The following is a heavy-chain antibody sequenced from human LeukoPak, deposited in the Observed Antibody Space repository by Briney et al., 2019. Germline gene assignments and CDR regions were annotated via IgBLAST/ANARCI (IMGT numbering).Heavy chain of an antibody. D-gene: IGHD4-11*01. CDR2: IKQDGSEK. CDR3: ARDTVTIYYYYMDV. J-gene: IGHJ6*03. CDR1: GFTFSSYW. V-gene: IGHV3-7*01. Sequence: GGSLRLSCAASGFTFSSYWMSWVRQAPGRGLEWVANIKQDGSEKYYVDSVKGRFTISRDNAKNSPYLPMNSLRAEDTAVYYCARDTVTIYYYYMDVWGKGTTVTVSS.